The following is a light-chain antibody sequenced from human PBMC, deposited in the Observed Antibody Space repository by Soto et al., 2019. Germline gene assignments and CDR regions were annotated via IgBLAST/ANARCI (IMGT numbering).Light chain of an antibody. CDR3: MQALQTPTT. CDR1: QSLLYSNAYNY. J-gene: IGKJ5*01. V-gene: IGKV2-28*01. CDR2: LGS. Sequence: DIVMTQSPLSLPVTPGEPASISCKSSQSLLYSNAYNYLDWYLQKPGQSPQLLIYLGSNRASGVPDRFSGSGSGTDFALKISRVEADDVGVYYCMQALQTPTTFGQGTRLEMK.